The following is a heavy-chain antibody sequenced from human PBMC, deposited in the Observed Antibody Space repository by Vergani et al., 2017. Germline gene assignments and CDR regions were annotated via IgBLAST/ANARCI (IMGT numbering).Heavy chain of an antibody. D-gene: IGHD7-27*01. CDR2: IIPIFGTA. CDR3: TQNRGLHYYYMDV. CDR1: GYTFSSYA. Sequence: QVQLVQSGAEVKKPGASVKVSCKASGYTFSSYAISWVRQAPGQGLEWMGGIIPIFGTANYAQKFQGRVTITADESTSTAYMELSSLRSEDTAVYYCTQNRGLHYYYMDVWGKGTTVTVSS. V-gene: IGHV1-69*01. J-gene: IGHJ6*03.